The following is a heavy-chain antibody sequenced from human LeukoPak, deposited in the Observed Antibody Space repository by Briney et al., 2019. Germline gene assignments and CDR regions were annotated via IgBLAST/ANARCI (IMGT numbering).Heavy chain of an antibody. CDR1: GFTFSTFA. D-gene: IGHD3-22*01. Sequence: GGSLRLSCAASGFTFSTFAMIWVRQPPGKGLEWVSSIFPSGGEIHYGDSVKGRFTISRDNAKNSLYLQMNSLRAEDTAVYYCAREERYDSSGLKDYWGQGTLVTVSS. J-gene: IGHJ4*02. V-gene: IGHV3-21*01. CDR3: AREERYDSSGLKDY. CDR2: IFPSGGEI.